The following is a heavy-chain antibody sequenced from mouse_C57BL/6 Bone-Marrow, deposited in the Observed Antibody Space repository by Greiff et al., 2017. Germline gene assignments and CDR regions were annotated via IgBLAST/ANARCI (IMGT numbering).Heavy chain of an antibody. V-gene: IGHV14-4*01. CDR3: TTDYGGGFAY. D-gene: IGHD1-1*01. CDR2: IDPANGDT. Sequence: VQLQQSGAELVRPGASVKLSCTASGFNIQDDYMHWVKQRPEQGLEWIGWIDPANGDTDYASKFQGTATITADTASNTAYRQLSSLTSEDTAVYSCTTDYGGGFAYWGQGTLVTVSA. CDR1: GFNIQDDY. J-gene: IGHJ3*01.